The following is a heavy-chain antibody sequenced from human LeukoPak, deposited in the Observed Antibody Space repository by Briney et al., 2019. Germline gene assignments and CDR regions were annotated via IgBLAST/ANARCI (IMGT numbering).Heavy chain of an antibody. Sequence: GGSLRLSCAASGFTFSSYAMHWVRQAPGKGLEWVAVISYDGSNKYYADSVKGRFTISRDNSKNTLYLQMNSLRAEDTAVYYCARDGPGYCSSTSCYDYYYGMDVWGQGTTVTVSS. CDR3: ARDGPGYCSSTSCYDYYYGMDV. D-gene: IGHD2-2*03. CDR1: GFTFSSYA. CDR2: ISYDGSNK. V-gene: IGHV3-30-3*01. J-gene: IGHJ6*01.